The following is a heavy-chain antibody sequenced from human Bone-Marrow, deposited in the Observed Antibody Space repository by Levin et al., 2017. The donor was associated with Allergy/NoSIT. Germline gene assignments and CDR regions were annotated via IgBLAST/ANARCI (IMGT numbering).Heavy chain of an antibody. CDR2: IYSAGST. D-gene: IGHD2-2*01. CDR3: ARGMFAPRSTSVGFDS. J-gene: IGHJ4*02. V-gene: IGHV3-53*01. CDR1: GFTVSSHY. Sequence: GESLKISCAVAGFTVSSHYMTWVRQAPGKGLEWVSVIYSAGSTYYADSVKGRFAISRDNSMNTLYLQMNSLRAEDTAVYYCARGMFAPRSTSVGFDSWGQGTLVTVAS.